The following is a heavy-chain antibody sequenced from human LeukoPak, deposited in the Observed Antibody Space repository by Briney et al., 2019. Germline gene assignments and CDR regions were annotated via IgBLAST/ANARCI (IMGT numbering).Heavy chain of an antibody. D-gene: IGHD2-2*02. CDR2: INPNSGGT. Sequence: GASVKVSCKASGYTFTGYYIHWVRQAPGQGLEWMGWINPNSGGTNFAQKFQGRVTMTRDTSISTAYMELSRLRSDDTAVYYCARERGYCSSTSCYRDFDYWGQGTLVTVSS. CDR3: ARERGYCSSTSCYRDFDY. V-gene: IGHV1-2*02. J-gene: IGHJ4*02. CDR1: GYTFTGYY.